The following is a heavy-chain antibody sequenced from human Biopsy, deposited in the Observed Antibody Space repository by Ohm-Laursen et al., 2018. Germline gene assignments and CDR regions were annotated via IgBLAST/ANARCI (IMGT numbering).Heavy chain of an antibody. CDR2: VDWDDYK. CDR1: GFSLSARGMC. Sequence: TQTLTLTCSFSGFSLSARGMCVSWIRQAPGKALEWLARVDWDDYKDYSASLQTKLSISKDTSNDQVVLTVNNVDPADTATYYCARTPILIVSAGLVYRHRRHLQGMDVGGQGIAVTAS. D-gene: IGHD6-13*01. V-gene: IGHV2-70*11. CDR3: ARTPILIVSAGLVYRHRRHLQGMDV. J-gene: IGHJ6*02.